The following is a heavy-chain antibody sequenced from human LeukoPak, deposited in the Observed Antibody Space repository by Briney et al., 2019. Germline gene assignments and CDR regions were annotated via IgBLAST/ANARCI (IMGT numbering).Heavy chain of an antibody. D-gene: IGHD2-2*01. CDR2: IYTSGST. Sequence: KPSETLSLTCTVSGGSISSYYWSWIRQPAGKGLEWIGRIYTSGSTNYNPSLKSRVTMSVDTSKNQFSLKLSSVTAADTAVYYCARDQANIVVVPAAMPDYYCYGMDVWGQGTTVTVSS. V-gene: IGHV4-4*07. CDR3: ARDQANIVVVPAAMPDYYCYGMDV. CDR1: GGSISSYY. J-gene: IGHJ6*02.